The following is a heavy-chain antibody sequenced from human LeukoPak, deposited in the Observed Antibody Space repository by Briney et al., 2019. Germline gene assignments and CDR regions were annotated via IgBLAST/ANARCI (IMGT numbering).Heavy chain of an antibody. Sequence: SETLSLTCAVYGGSFSGYYWSWIRQPPGKGLEWIGEINHSGSTNYNPSLKSRVTISVDTPKNQFSLKLSSVTAADTAVYYCARHVTYYYGSGSYGRFDYWGQGTLVTVSS. CDR2: INHSGST. D-gene: IGHD3-10*01. CDR3: ARHVTYYYGSGSYGRFDY. V-gene: IGHV4-34*01. J-gene: IGHJ4*02. CDR1: GGSFSGYY.